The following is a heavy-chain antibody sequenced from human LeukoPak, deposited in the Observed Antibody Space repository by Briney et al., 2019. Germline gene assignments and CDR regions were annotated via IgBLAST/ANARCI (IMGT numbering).Heavy chain of an antibody. J-gene: IGHJ4*02. CDR1: GFTFSTYG. D-gene: IGHD4-17*01. Sequence: PGRSLRLSCAASGFTFSTYGMLWVRQAPGKGLEWVAVISYDGTNKYYADSVKGRFTISRDNSKNTLYLQMNSLRAEDTDLYYCAKDDYGVRKAFSVAYWGQGTLVAVSS. CDR3: AKDDYGVRKAFSVAY. CDR2: ISYDGTNK. V-gene: IGHV3-30*18.